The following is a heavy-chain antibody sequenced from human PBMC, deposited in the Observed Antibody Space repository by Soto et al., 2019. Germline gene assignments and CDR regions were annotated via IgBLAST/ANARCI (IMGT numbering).Heavy chain of an antibody. Sequence: GASVKVSCKASGGTFSSYTISWVRQAPGQGLEWMGRIIPILGIANYAQKFQGRVTITADKSTSTASLELSSLRSEGTAVYYCVLDTGTQVEDYYYCYMDVWGKGTRVTVAS. CDR3: VLDTGTQVEDYYYCYMDV. CDR1: GGTFSSYT. J-gene: IGHJ6*03. V-gene: IGHV1-69*02. CDR2: IIPILGIA. D-gene: IGHD3-10*01.